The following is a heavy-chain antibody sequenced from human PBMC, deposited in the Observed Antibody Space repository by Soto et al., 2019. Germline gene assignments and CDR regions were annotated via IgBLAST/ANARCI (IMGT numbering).Heavy chain of an antibody. CDR3: ARDERGYSYGFFDY. J-gene: IGHJ4*02. V-gene: IGHV3-30*03. CDR2: ILYDGSKE. Sequence: GGSLRLSCIDSGFSFSTHVMDWVRQAPGKGLEWVARILYDGSKEYYADSVKGRFTISRDNSRNTLFLQMDSLRVEDTAVYYCARDERGYSYGFFDYWGQGTLVTVSS. CDR1: GFSFSTHV. D-gene: IGHD5-18*01.